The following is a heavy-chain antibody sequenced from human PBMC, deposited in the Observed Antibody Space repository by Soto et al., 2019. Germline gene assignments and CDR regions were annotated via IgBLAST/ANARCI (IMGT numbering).Heavy chain of an antibody. V-gene: IGHV4-4*02. J-gene: IGHJ4*02. D-gene: IGHD2-15*01. Sequence: QVPLQESGPRLVRPSGTLSLTCNVSRGSITTANWWNWVRQPPGRGLEWIGEIYHSGSTNYNLYLKSRVTLSVDKAKNQFSLTLSSVTAADTAIYYCARRGGGVVLAATTPFDYWGQGILVTVSS. CDR1: RGSITTANW. CDR3: ARRGGGVVLAATTPFDY. CDR2: IYHSGST.